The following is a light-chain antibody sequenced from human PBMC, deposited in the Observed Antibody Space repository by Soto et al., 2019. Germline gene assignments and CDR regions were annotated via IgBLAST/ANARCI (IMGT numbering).Light chain of an antibody. V-gene: IGKV3-15*01. J-gene: IGKJ1*01. Sequence: EIVMTQSPATLSVSPGERATLSCRASQSVSSNLAWYQQKPGQAPRLLIYGASTRASVNPARFSGSGSGTEFTLTISSLQSADFAVYYCQQYNSWPRTFGQGTKVDIK. CDR1: QSVSSN. CDR3: QQYNSWPRT. CDR2: GAS.